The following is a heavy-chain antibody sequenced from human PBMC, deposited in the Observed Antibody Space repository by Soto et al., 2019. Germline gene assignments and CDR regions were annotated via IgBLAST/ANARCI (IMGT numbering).Heavy chain of an antibody. D-gene: IGHD2-2*01. Sequence: QVQLVQSGAEVKKPGSSVKVSCKASGGTFSSYAISWVRQAPGQGLEWMGGIIPIFGTANYAQKIQGRVTITADESTSTAYMELSSLRSEDTAVYYCARDLPAATHYYYYGMDVWGQGTTVTVSS. CDR2: IIPIFGTA. CDR1: GGTFSSYA. CDR3: ARDLPAATHYYYYGMDV. V-gene: IGHV1-69*01. J-gene: IGHJ6*02.